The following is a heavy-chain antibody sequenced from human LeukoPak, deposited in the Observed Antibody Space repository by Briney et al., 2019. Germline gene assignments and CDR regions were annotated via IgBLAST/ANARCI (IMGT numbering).Heavy chain of an antibody. CDR1: GFTFSSYG. D-gene: IGHD2-8*01. CDR3: ARDNPGVLSHFDY. CDR2: ISSSSSYI. V-gene: IGHV3-21*01. J-gene: IGHJ4*02. Sequence: GGTLRLSCAASGFTFSSYGMSWVRQAPGKGLEWVSSISSSSSYIYYADSVKGRFTISRDNAKNSLYLQMNSLRAEDTAVYYCARDNPGVLSHFDYWGQGTLVTVSS.